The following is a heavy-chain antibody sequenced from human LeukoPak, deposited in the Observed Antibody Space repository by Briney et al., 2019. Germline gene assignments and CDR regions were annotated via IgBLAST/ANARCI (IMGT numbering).Heavy chain of an antibody. CDR3: ARGWTVRLSPSDY. D-gene: IGHD3/OR15-3a*01. Sequence: GGSLRLSCAASGFTFSSYWMSWVRQAPGKGLEWVANIKQDGSEKYYVDSVKGRFTISRDNAKNSLYLQMNSLRAEDTAVYYCARGWTVRLSPSDYWGQGTLVTVSS. V-gene: IGHV3-7*01. CDR2: IKQDGSEK. CDR1: GFTFSSYW. J-gene: IGHJ4*02.